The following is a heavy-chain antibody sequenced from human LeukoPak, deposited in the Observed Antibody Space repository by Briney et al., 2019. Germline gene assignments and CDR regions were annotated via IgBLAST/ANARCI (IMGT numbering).Heavy chain of an antibody. J-gene: IGHJ4*02. V-gene: IGHV4-59*02. CDR3: ARGHWGCDY. D-gene: IGHD7-27*01. CDR1: GGSVSGHY. CDR2: IFHTGNT. Sequence: SETLSLTCTVSGGSVSGHYWSWIRQPPGKGLEWIGYIFHTGNTNYNPSLESRVTISVDTSKNQFSLKLSSVTAADTAVYYCARGHWGCDYWGQGTLVTVSS.